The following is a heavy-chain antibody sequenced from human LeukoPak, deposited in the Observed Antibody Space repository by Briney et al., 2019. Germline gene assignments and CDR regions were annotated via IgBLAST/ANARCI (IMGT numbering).Heavy chain of an antibody. D-gene: IGHD3-10*01. V-gene: IGHV4-39*01. CDR3: ARQKGNFDY. CDR1: GGSISSSGYY. J-gene: IGHJ4*02. Sequence: SETLSLTCTVSGGSISSSGYYWGWIRQPPGKGLEWIGTIYYSGATYYNPSLKSRVTISVDTSKNQFSLNLSSVTAADTAVYYCARQKGNFDYWGQGTLVTVSS. CDR2: IYYSGAT.